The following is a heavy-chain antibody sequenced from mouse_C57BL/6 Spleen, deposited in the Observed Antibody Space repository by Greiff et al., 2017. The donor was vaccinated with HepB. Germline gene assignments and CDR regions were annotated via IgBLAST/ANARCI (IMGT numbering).Heavy chain of an antibody. CDR2: IDPENGDT. CDR1: GFNIKDDY. CDR3: TIYYYGSSSYYVDY. V-gene: IGHV14-4*01. D-gene: IGHD1-1*01. Sequence: EVQLQQSGAELVRPGASVKLSCTASGFNIKDDYMHWVKQRPEQGLEWIGWIDPENGDTEYASKFQGKATITADTSSNTAYLQRSSLTSEDTAVYYCTIYYYGSSSYYVDYWGQGTTLTVSS. J-gene: IGHJ2*01.